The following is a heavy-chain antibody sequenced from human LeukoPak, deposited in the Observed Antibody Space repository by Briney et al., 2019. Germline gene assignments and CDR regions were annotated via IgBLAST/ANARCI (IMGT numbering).Heavy chain of an antibody. J-gene: IGHJ4*02. CDR3: ARVRETMIVVAELDY. V-gene: IGHV1-18*01. CDR2: ISAYNGNT. Sequence: ASVKVSCKASGYTFTSYGISWVRQAPEQGLEWMGWISAYNGNTNYAQKLQGRITMTTDTSTSTDYMELRSLRSDDTAVYYCARVRETMIVVAELDYWGQGTLVTVSS. D-gene: IGHD3-22*01. CDR1: GYTFTSYG.